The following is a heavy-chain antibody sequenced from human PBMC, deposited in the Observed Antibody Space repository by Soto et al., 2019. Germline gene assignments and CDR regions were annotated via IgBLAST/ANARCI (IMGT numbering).Heavy chain of an antibody. V-gene: IGHV4-30-4*01. D-gene: IGHD4-4*01. J-gene: IGHJ6*02. CDR3: ARGGSTVPTRYYYGMDV. CDR1: GGSITSGDDY. CDR2: IHYSGST. Sequence: QVQLQESGPGLVKPSQTLSLTCTVSGGSITSGDDYWSWIRQPPGKGLEWIAYIHYSGSTYYNPSLKSRVIISVDTSKYQSSLELSSVTAADTAVYYCARGGSTVPTRYYYGMDVWGQGTTVTVSS.